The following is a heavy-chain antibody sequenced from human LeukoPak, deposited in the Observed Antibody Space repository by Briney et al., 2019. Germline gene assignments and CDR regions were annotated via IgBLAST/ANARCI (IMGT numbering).Heavy chain of an antibody. CDR3: ASPLSSGWFGDDAFDI. Sequence: GGSLRLSCAASGFTFSSYAMHWVRQAPGKGLEYVSAISSNGGSTYYANSVKGRFTISRDNSKNTLYLQMGSLRAEDMAVYYCASPLSSGWFGDDAFDIWGQGTMVTVSS. CDR1: GFTFSSYA. V-gene: IGHV3-64*01. CDR2: ISSNGGST. J-gene: IGHJ3*02. D-gene: IGHD6-19*01.